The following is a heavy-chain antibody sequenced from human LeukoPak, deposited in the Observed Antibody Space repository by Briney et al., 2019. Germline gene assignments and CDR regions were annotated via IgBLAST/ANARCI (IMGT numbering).Heavy chain of an antibody. CDR1: GFTFSTYA. CDR2: ISGSAVNT. V-gene: IGHV3-23*01. J-gene: IGHJ4*02. CDR3: AVSASSSWYGGGYYFDY. Sequence: GGSLRLSCAASGFTFSTYAMSWVRQAPGKGLEWVSAISGSAVNTYYADSVKGRFTISRDNSKSTLYLQMNSLRAEDTAVYYCAVSASSSWYGGGYYFDYWGQGTLVTVSS. D-gene: IGHD6-13*01.